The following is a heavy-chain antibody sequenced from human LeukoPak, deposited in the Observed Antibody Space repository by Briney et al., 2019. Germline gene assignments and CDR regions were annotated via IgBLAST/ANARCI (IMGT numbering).Heavy chain of an antibody. V-gene: IGHV3-21*01. CDR1: GLTFSGYS. CDR2: ISSGRSYI. CDR3: ARDLFNSYYDTSGYSAFDY. J-gene: IGHJ4*02. Sequence: GGSLRCSAAAFGLTFSGYSMNWVRQGPGKGLKWVSSISSGRSYIHYADSVKGRFTVSRDNARNSLYLQMNSLRAEDTAVYYSARDLFNSYYDTSGYSAFDYWGQGTLVTVSS. D-gene: IGHD3-22*01.